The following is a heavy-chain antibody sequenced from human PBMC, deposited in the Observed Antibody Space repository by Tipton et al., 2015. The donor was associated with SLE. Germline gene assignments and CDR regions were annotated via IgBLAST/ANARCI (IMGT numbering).Heavy chain of an antibody. Sequence: TLSLTCSVSGVSISTSRYHWGWIRQSPGQGLEWVGSLYAGGSTYFPPSLKSRASISADASKNHFSLKLSSVTAADTAVYYCAKQYYYDTSGHLLDPGYFDYWGQGTLVTVSS. CDR2: LYAGGST. V-gene: IGHV4-39*01. CDR1: GVSISTSRYH. D-gene: IGHD3-22*01. CDR3: AKQYYYDTSGHLLDPGYFDY. J-gene: IGHJ4*02.